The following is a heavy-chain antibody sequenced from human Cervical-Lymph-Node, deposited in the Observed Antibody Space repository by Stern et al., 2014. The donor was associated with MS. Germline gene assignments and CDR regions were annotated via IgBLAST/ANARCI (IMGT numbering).Heavy chain of an antibody. Sequence: EVQLVESGGGLEQPGRSLRLSCDASGFTFADYAMHWVRPAPGQVLEWVSGISWNDGNRNSAESVQGRVTISSDNAKSSMYLQLSSLRPEDTAVYYCSKTLGRSYHDPFDMWGQGTMVIVSS. D-gene: IGHD3-16*02. V-gene: IGHV3-9*01. CDR2: ISWNDGNR. CDR1: GFTFADYA. CDR3: SKTLGRSYHDPFDM. J-gene: IGHJ3*02.